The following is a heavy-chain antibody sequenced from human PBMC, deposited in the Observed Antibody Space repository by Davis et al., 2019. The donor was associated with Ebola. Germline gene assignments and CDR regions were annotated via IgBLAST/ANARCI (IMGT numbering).Heavy chain of an antibody. D-gene: IGHD3-10*01. CDR2: INHSGST. J-gene: IGHJ4*02. V-gene: IGHV4-34*01. CDR3: ARGGRFGDIDY. Sequence: SETLSLTCAVYGGSFSGYYWSWIRQPPGKGLEWIGEINHSGSTNYNPSLKSRVTISVDTSKNQFSLKLSSVTAADTAVYYCARGGRFGDIDYWGQGTLVTASS. CDR1: GGSFSGYY.